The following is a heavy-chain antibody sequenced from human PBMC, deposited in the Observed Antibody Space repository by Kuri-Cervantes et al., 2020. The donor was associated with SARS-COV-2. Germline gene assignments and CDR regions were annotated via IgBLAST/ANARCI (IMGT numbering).Heavy chain of an antibody. D-gene: IGHD2-2*02. CDR2: IIPIFGIA. V-gene: IGHV1-69*13. Sequence: SVKVSCKASGGTFSSYAISWVRQAPGQGLEWMGGIIPIFGIANYAQKFQGRVTITADESTSTAYMELSSLRSEDTAVYYCARVSEYCSSTSCYSLVYYYGMDVWGQGTTVTVSS. J-gene: IGHJ6*02. CDR3: ARVSEYCSSTSCYSLVYYYGMDV. CDR1: GGTFSSYA.